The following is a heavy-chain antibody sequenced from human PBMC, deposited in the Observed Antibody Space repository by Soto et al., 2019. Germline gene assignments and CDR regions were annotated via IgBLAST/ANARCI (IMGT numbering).Heavy chain of an antibody. CDR1: GGTFGNSA. D-gene: IGHD3-3*02. CDR3: ARDKDRQQLGVNYYYGIDV. CDR2: ILPIFPTP. Sequence: QVQLVQSGAEVKKPGSSVTVSCKASGGTFGNSAISWVRQAPGQGLEWMGGILPIFPTPDYAQKFQGRVTITADESTSTAYMELTSLGSDDTAVYYCARDKDRQQLGVNYYYGIDVWGQGTTVTVSS. J-gene: IGHJ6*02. V-gene: IGHV1-69*12.